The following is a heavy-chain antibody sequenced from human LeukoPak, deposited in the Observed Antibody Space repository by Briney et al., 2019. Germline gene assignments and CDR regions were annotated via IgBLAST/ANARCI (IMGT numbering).Heavy chain of an antibody. CDR2: ISTSGSPI. D-gene: IGHD3-22*01. J-gene: IGHJ4*02. V-gene: IGHV3-48*03. CDR3: ARRGFYDTSGYLFDH. Sequence: GGSLRLSCAASGFTLSSYEMNWVRQAPGKELEWVSYISTSGSPIYYGNSVKGRFTISRDNAKNSLYLQMNSLRAEDTALYYCARRGFYDTSGYLFDHWGQGTLVTVSS. CDR1: GFTLSSYE.